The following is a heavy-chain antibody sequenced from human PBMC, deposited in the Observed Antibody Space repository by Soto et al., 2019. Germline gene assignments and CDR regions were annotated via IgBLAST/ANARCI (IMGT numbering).Heavy chain of an antibody. Sequence: GASVKVSCKASGYTFTSYYMHWVRQAPGQGLEWMGIINPSGGSTSYAQKFQGRVTMTRDTSTSTVYMELSSLRSEDTAVYYCASNELGIAARPYYYYGMDVWGQGTTVTVSS. J-gene: IGHJ6*02. V-gene: IGHV1-46*01. CDR3: ASNELGIAARPYYYYGMDV. CDR1: GYTFTSYY. D-gene: IGHD6-6*01. CDR2: INPSGGST.